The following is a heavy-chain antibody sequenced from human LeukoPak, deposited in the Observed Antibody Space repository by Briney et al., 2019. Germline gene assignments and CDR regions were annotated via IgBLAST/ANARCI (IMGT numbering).Heavy chain of an antibody. V-gene: IGHV3-64*04. D-gene: IGHD3-22*01. J-gene: IGHJ4*02. CDR1: GFIFSPYA. CDR3: ARPYYYDSSGYYYDY. CDR2: ISSNGGST. Sequence: PGRSLRLSCSASGFIFSPYAMHWVRQAPGKGLEYVSTISSNGGSTYYADSVKGRFTISRDNSKNTLYLQMNSLRAEDTAVYYCARPYYYDSSGYYYDYWGQGTLVTVSS.